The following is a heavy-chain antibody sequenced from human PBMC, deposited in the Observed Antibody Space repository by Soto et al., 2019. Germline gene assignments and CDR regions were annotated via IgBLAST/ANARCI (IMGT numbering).Heavy chain of an antibody. J-gene: IGHJ6*01. CDR1: GFSLRNNGVG. V-gene: IGHV2-5*02. Sequence: SGPTLVNPTQTLTLTCTFSGFSLRNNGVGVGWVRQPPGKALEWLALIYWDDDKRYSPSLKSRLTITKDTSKNQVVLTMTNMDPVDTATYYCARCIAALPGPYYYYGMDVWGQGTTVTVSS. CDR3: ARCIAALPGPYYYYGMDV. D-gene: IGHD6-13*01. CDR2: IYWDDDK.